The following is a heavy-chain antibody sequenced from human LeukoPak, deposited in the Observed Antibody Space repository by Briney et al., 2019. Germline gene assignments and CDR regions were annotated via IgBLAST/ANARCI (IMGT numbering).Heavy chain of an antibody. CDR1: DASFSSTNYW. CDR3: ARSSGPDYYGLDV. J-gene: IGHJ6*02. CDR2: IYYSGST. D-gene: IGHD6-19*01. Sequence: SETLSLTCTVFDASFSSTNYWWVWIRQPPGKGLEWIGSIYYSGSTNINPSFKSRVTLFIDMSTKQFSLRLASMTAADTAVFYCARSSGPDYYGLDVWGQGTTVTVSS. V-gene: IGHV4-39*01.